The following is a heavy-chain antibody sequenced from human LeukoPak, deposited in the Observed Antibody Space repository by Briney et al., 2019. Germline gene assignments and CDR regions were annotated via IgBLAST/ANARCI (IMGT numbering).Heavy chain of an antibody. V-gene: IGHV3-7*01. Sequence: GGSLRLSCAASGFTFSSYWMSWVRQAPGKGLEWVANIKQDGSEKYYVDSVKGRFTISRDNAKNSLYLQMNSLRAEDTAVYYCARDTGVLASVATGNYWGQGTLVTVSS. D-gene: IGHD5-12*01. CDR2: IKQDGSEK. CDR1: GFTFSSYW. J-gene: IGHJ4*02. CDR3: ARDTGVLASVATGNY.